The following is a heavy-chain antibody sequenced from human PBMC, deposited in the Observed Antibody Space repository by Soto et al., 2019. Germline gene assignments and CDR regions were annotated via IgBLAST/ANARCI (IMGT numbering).Heavy chain of an antibody. Sequence: QVQLVQSGAEVKKPGASVKVSCKASGYTFTSYYMHWVRQAPGQGLEWMGIINPSGGSTSYAQKFQGRVTMTRETSTSTVYMDLSSLSSEDTAVYYCARASSGYYSYFDYWGQGTLVTVSS. CDR2: INPSGGST. V-gene: IGHV1-46*01. CDR3: ARASSGYYSYFDY. J-gene: IGHJ4*02. D-gene: IGHD3-22*01. CDR1: GYTFTSYY.